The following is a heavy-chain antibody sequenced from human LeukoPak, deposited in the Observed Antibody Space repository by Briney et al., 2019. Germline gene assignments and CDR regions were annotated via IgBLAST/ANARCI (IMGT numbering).Heavy chain of an antibody. V-gene: IGHV4-34*01. CDR1: GGSFSGYY. J-gene: IGHJ4*02. CDR2: INHSGST. D-gene: IGHD2-2*01. Sequence: PSETLSLTCAVYGGSFSGYYWSWIRQPPGRGLEWIGEINHSGSTKYNPSLKSRVTISVDTSKNPFSLKLSSVTAADTAVYYCARWIVVVPAARRYFDYWGQGTLVTVSS. CDR3: ARWIVVVPAARRYFDY.